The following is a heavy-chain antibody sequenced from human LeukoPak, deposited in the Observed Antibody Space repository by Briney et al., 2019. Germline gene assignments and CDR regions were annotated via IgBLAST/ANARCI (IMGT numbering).Heavy chain of an antibody. D-gene: IGHD3-22*01. CDR3: ARDHYYYDSSGYYDY. Sequence: GGSLRLSCAASGFTFSSYGMHWVRQAPGKGLEWVAVIWYDGSNEYYADSVKGRFTISRDNSKNTLYLQMNSLRAEDTAVYYCARDHYYYDSSGYYDYWGQGTLVTVSS. J-gene: IGHJ4*02. CDR2: IWYDGSNE. CDR1: GFTFSSYG. V-gene: IGHV3-33*01.